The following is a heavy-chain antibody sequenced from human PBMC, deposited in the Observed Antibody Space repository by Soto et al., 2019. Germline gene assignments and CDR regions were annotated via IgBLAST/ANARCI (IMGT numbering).Heavy chain of an antibody. CDR3: VKGVSYAFDI. V-gene: IGHV5-10-1*01. CDR2: VDPTDSYT. J-gene: IGHJ3*02. CDR1: GYSLTSYW. Sequence: PGESLKISCKGSGYSLTSYWISWVRQMPGKGLEWMGRVDPTDSYTNYSPSFQGHVTISADKSISTAYLQWSSLRAEDTAVYYCVKGVSYAFDIWGQGTMVTVS. D-gene: IGHD3-16*01.